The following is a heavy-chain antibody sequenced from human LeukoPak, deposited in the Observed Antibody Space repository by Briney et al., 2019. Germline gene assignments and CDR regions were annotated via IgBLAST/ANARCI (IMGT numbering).Heavy chain of an antibody. D-gene: IGHD6-19*01. CDR3: ARDVEQWLVRVYYFDY. V-gene: IGHV3-48*02. Sequence: PGGSLRLSCATSGFTLSSYSMNWVRQAPGKGLEWISYISSGSTTIYYADSVKGRFTISRDNAKSSLYLQMNSLRDEDTAVYYCARDVEQWLVRVYYFDYWGQGTLVTVSS. J-gene: IGHJ4*02. CDR1: GFTLSSYS. CDR2: ISSGSTTI.